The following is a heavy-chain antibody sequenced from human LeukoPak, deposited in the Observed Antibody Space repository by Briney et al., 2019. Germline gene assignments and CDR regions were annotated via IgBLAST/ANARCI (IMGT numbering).Heavy chain of an antibody. V-gene: IGHV3-30*02. CDR1: GFTFSNYG. CDR2: IRNDDGSNK. CDR3: AKDEAQYFQH. J-gene: IGHJ1*01. Sequence: GGSLRLSCAASGFTFSNYGMHWVLQAPGKGLEWVAFIRNDDGSNKYYADSVKGRSTISRDNSKNTVHLQMNSLRVEDTAVYYCAKDEAQYFQHWGQGTLVTVSA.